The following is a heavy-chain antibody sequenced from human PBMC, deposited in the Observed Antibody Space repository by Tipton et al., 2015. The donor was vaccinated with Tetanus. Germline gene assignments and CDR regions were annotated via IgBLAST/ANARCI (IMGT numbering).Heavy chain of an antibody. J-gene: IGHJ6*02. V-gene: IGHV4-59*01. CDR2: IYYSGST. CDR3: ARVPGYYDSSGGRNYYYGMDV. CDR1: GGSISSYY. D-gene: IGHD3-22*01. Sequence: LRLSCTVSGGSISSYYWSWIRQPPGKGLEWIGYIYYSGSTNYNPSLKSRVTISVDTSKNQFSLKLSSVTAADTAVYYCARVPGYYDSSGGRNYYYGMDVWGQGTTVTVSS.